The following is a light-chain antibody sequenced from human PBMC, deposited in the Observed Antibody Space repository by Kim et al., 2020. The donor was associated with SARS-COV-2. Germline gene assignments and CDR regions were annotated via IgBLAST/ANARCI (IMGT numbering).Light chain of an antibody. V-gene: IGLV7-46*01. CDR3: LLSYSDSRV. Sequence: GGTVTLPCDSSPGPVTGGLFPSWFQQKPGQAPRTLIYDTGNRHSWTPARFSGPLLGGKAALTLSAAQPEDGADYYCLLSYSDSRVFGGGTQLTVL. J-gene: IGLJ2*01. CDR2: DTG. CDR1: PGPVTGGLF.